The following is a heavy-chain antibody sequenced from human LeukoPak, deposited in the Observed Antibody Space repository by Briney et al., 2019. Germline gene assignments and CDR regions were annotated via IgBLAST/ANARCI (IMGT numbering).Heavy chain of an antibody. J-gene: IGHJ4*02. CDR3: ARRDFYDTTGYLFDY. D-gene: IGHD3-22*01. Sequence: GGSLRLSCAASGFTFSSYAMNWVRQAPGKGLEWVSGINDNGRSTYYADSVKGRFTISRDNSRNTLFLQMNGLRAEDTAVYYCARRDFYDTTGYLFDYWGQGTLVTVSS. V-gene: IGHV3-23*01. CDR2: INDNGRST. CDR1: GFTFSSYA.